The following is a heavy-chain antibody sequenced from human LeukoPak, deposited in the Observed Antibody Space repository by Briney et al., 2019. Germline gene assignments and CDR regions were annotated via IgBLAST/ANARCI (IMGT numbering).Heavy chain of an antibody. CDR2: IYTSGST. D-gene: IGHD6-19*01. V-gene: IGHV4-4*07. J-gene: IGHJ3*02. Sequence: MTSETLSLTCTVSGGSISSYYWSWIRQPAGKGLEWIGRIYTSGSTNYNPSLKSRVTMSVDTSKNQFSLKLSSVTAADTAVYYCAREEIAVADGAFDIWGQGTMVTVSS. CDR3: AREEIAVADGAFDI. CDR1: GGSISSYY.